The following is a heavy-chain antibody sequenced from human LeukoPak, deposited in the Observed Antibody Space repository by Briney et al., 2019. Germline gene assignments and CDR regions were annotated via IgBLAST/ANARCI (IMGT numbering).Heavy chain of an antibody. CDR1: GFTFSDYY. D-gene: IGHD5-24*01. V-gene: IGHV3-11*01. Sequence: GGSLRLSCAASGFTFSDYYMSWIRQAPGKGLEWVSYISSSGSTIYYADSVKGRFTISRDNAKNSLYLQMNSLRAEDTAVYYCARGGRRDGYIRVYDAFDIWGQGTMVTVSS. CDR3: ARGGRRDGYIRVYDAFDI. CDR2: ISSSGSTI. J-gene: IGHJ3*02.